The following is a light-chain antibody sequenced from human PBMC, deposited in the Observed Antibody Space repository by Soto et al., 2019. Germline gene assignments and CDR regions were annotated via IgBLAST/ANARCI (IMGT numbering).Light chain of an antibody. CDR3: QQYVSSSFT. CDR2: GAS. V-gene: IGKV3-20*01. CDR1: QSVSSSY. J-gene: IGKJ3*01. Sequence: EIVLTQSPGTLSLSPGERATLSCRASQSVSSSYLAWYQQKPGQAPRLLIYGASSRDTGIPDRFSGSGSGTDFTLTISILETEDFAVYYCQQYVSSSFTFGPGTKVDIK.